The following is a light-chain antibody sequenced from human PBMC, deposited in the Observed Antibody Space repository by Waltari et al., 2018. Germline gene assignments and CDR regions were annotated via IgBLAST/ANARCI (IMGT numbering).Light chain of an antibody. CDR3: QHRYDWPPLYT. V-gene: IGKV3-11*01. Sequence: EIVLTQSPATLSLSPGERVTLSCRASQNIGRYLAWYQQKPGQAPRVLIYDASNRATGNPAMFSGSGSGTDFTLTISSLEPEDFAVYYCQHRYDWPPLYTFGQGTKLEIK. J-gene: IGKJ2*01. CDR1: QNIGRY. CDR2: DAS.